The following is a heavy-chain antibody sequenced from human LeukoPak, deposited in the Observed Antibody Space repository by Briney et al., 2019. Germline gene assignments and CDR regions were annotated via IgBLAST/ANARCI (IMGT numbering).Heavy chain of an antibody. CDR1: GFTFSSYA. V-gene: IGHV3-23*01. D-gene: IGHD3-10*01. CDR2: ISGSGGST. CDR3: ASPFGEYRT. J-gene: IGHJ5*02. Sequence: GGSLRLYCAASGFTFSSYAMSWVRQAPGKGLEWVSAISGSGGSTYYADSVKGRFTISRDNSKNKLYLQMNSLRAEDTAVYYCASPFGEYRTWGQGTLVTVSS.